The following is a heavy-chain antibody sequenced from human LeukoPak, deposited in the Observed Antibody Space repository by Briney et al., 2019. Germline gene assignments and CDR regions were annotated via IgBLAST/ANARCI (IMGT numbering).Heavy chain of an antibody. CDR3: ATMGTTDAFDI. Sequence: SETLSLTCTVSGGSISSGAYYWSWIRQHPGKGLEWIGYIYYSGDTYYNPSLKSRVTISVDTSKNQFSLMLSSVTAADTAVYYCATMGTTDAFDIWGQGTMVTVSS. V-gene: IGHV4-31*03. J-gene: IGHJ3*02. CDR2: IYYSGDT. CDR1: GGSISSGAYY. D-gene: IGHD2-2*01.